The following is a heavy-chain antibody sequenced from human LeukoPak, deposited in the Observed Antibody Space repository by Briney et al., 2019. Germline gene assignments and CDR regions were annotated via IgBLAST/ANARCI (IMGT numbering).Heavy chain of an antibody. V-gene: IGHV1-2*02. CDR2: INPNSGGT. Sequence: ASVKVSCKASGYTFTGYYMHWVRQAPGQGLEWMGWINPNSGGTNYAQKFQGRVTMTRDTSISTAYMELSRLRSDDTAVYYCARGPHRSIVVVTNFDYWGQGTLVTVSS. CDR1: GYTFTGYY. J-gene: IGHJ4*02. CDR3: ARGPHRSIVVVTNFDY. D-gene: IGHD3-22*01.